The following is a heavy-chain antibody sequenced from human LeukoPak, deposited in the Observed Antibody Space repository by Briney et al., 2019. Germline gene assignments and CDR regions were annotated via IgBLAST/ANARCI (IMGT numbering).Heavy chain of an antibody. J-gene: IGHJ6*02. Sequence: GRSLRLSCAASGFTFSSYGMHWVRQAPGKGLEWVAVISYDGSNKYYADSVKGRFTISRDNSKNTLYLQMNSLRAEDTAVYYCANLVRSYFWSGYYAGGMDVWGQGTTVTVSS. CDR3: ANLVRSYFWSGYYAGGMDV. V-gene: IGHV3-30*18. CDR1: GFTFSSYG. D-gene: IGHD3-3*01. CDR2: ISYDGSNK.